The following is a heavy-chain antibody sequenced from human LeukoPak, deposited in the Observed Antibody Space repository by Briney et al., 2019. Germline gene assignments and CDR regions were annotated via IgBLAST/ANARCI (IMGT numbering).Heavy chain of an antibody. Sequence: ASETLSLTCTVSGGSVSSGSYYWSWIRQPPGKGLEWIGYIYYSGSTNYNPSLKSRVTISVDTSKNQFSLKLSSVTAADTAVHYCARDRYFWGIRAMDVWGQGTTVAVSS. J-gene: IGHJ6*02. CDR1: GGSVSSGSYY. D-gene: IGHD3-3*01. CDR2: IYYSGST. CDR3: ARDRYFWGIRAMDV. V-gene: IGHV4-61*01.